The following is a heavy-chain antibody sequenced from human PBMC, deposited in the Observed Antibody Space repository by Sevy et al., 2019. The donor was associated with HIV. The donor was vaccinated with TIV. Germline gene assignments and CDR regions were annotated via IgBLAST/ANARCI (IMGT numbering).Heavy chain of an antibody. CDR3: ARDRGSGWFWAFDI. CDR1: GFTFSSYG. J-gene: IGHJ3*02. V-gene: IGHV3-33*01. CDR2: IWYDGSNK. Sequence: GGSLRLSCAASGFTFSSYGMHWVRQAPGKGLEWVAVIWYDGSNKYYADSVKGRFTISRDNSKNTLYLQMNSLRAEDTALYYCARDRGSGWFWAFDIWGQGTMVTVSS. D-gene: IGHD6-19*01.